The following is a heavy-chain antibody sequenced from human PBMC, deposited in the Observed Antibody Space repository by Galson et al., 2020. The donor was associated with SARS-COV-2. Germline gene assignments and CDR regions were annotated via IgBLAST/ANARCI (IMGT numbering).Heavy chain of an antibody. CDR2: ISSSSSYI. J-gene: IGHJ6*02. V-gene: IGHV3-21*01. CDR1: GFTFSSYS. CDR3: ATLAAAVPESYYYYGMDG. Sequence: GESLKISCAASGFTFSSYSMNWVRQAPGKGLEWVSSISSSSSYIYYADSVKGRFTISRDNAKNSLYLQMNSLRAEDTAVYYCATLAAAVPESYYYYGMDGWGQGTTVTFSS. D-gene: IGHD6-13*01.